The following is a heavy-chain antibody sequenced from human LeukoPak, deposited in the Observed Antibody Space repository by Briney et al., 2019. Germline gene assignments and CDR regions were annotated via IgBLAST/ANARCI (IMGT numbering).Heavy chain of an antibody. Sequence: GGSLRLSCAASGFAFSSHAMNWVRQAPGKGLEWVSSVSGSGSNTHYTDSVKGRFTISRDNSKNTLYLQMSSLTAEDTALYYCAKDRHGYYQPVDYWGQGTLVTVSS. CDR1: GFAFSSHA. V-gene: IGHV3-23*01. J-gene: IGHJ4*02. D-gene: IGHD3-22*01. CDR2: VSGSGSNT. CDR3: AKDRHGYYQPVDY.